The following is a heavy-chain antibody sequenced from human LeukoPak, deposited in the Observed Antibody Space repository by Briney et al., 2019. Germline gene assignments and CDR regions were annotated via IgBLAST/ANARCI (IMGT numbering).Heavy chain of an antibody. CDR3: ARDSRAATHYYHYYMDV. CDR2: MNPNSGNT. J-gene: IGHJ6*03. D-gene: IGHD2-15*01. CDR1: GYTFTSYD. Sequence: ASVKVSCKASGYTFTSYDINWVRQATGQGLEWMGWMNPNSGNTGYAQKFQGRVTMTRNTSISTAYMELSRLRSDDTAVYYCARDSRAATHYYHYYMDVWGKGTTVTVSS. V-gene: IGHV1-8*01.